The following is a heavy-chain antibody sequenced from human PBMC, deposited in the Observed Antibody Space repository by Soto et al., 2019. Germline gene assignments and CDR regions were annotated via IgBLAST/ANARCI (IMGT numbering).Heavy chain of an antibody. D-gene: IGHD2-21*01. CDR2: MRANSGDT. CDR1: GDTFTNFA. V-gene: IGHV1-8*01. J-gene: IGHJ4*02. Sequence: QVQLVQSGAEVKKPGASVKVSCKPSGDTFTNFALNWVRQAAGKGLERLGWMRANSGDTGHAQKFRGRVSMTRDIPTRTAYMELSSLSAEDTAVYYCARYLHGQGLKVWGQGTLVIGSS. CDR3: ARYLHGQGLKV.